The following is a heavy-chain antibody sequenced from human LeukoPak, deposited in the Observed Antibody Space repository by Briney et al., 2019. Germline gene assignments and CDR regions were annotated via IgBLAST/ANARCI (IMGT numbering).Heavy chain of an antibody. CDR1: GGSFSGYY. CDR2: INHSGST. J-gene: IGHJ4*02. CDR3: ARGRVGARVRAPYYFGY. Sequence: SETLSLTCAVCGGSFSGYYWSWIRQPPGKGLEWIGEINHSGSTNYNPSLKSRVTISVDTSKNQFSLKLSSVTAADTAVYYCARGRVGARVRAPYYFGYWGQGTLVTVSS. V-gene: IGHV4-34*01. D-gene: IGHD1-26*01.